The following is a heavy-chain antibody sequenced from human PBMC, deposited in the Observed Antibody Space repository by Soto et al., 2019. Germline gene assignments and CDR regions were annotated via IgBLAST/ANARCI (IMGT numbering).Heavy chain of an antibody. J-gene: IGHJ4*02. V-gene: IGHV4-59*08. CDR2: IYYSGST. D-gene: IGHD3-22*01. CDR3: ASTSMIVAHFDY. CDR1: GGSISSYY. Sequence: QVQLQESGPGLVKPSETLSLTCTVSGGSISSYYWSWIRQPPGKGLEWIGYIYYSGSTNYNPSLKSRVTISVDTSKNQFSLKLSSVTAADTAVYYCASTSMIVAHFDYWGQGTLVTVSS.